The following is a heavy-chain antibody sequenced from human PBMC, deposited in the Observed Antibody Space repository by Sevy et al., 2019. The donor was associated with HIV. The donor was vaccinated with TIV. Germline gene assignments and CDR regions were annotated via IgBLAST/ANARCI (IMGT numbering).Heavy chain of an antibody. CDR1: GFTFSSYG. V-gene: IGHV3-30*18. Sequence: GGSLRLSCAASGFTFSSYGMHWVRQAPGKGLEWVAVISYDGSSKYYEASVNVRFTISRDNSKNTLYLQMNSLRAEDTAVYYCAKDPRIVPAAMARSHYYYYGMDVWGQGTTVTVSS. D-gene: IGHD2-2*01. CDR2: ISYDGSSK. J-gene: IGHJ6*02. CDR3: AKDPRIVPAAMARSHYYYYGMDV.